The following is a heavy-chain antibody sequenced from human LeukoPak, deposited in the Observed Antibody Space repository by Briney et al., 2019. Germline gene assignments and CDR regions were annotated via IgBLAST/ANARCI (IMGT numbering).Heavy chain of an antibody. CDR1: GFTVSSCC. CDR2: FDSDGTTT. CDR3: ATSPTIKGGFDS. D-gene: IGHD4/OR15-4a*01. Sequence: GGSLRLSCAVSGFTVSSCCLHWARQAPGKELVWVSRFDSDGTTTTYADSVKGRFTISRDVAKNTVYLQMNSLRAEDTAVYYCATSPTIKGGFDSWGQGTLVTVSS. V-gene: IGHV3-74*01. J-gene: IGHJ4*02.